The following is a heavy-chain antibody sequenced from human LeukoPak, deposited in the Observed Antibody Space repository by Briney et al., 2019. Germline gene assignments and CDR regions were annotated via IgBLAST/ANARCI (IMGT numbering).Heavy chain of an antibody. Sequence: SGGSLRLSCAASGFTFDDYAMHWVRQAPGKGLEWVSGISWNSGSIGYADSVKGRFPNSRDNAKNSLYLQMNSLRAEDMALYYCAKSGSSWYYFDYWGQGTLATVSS. CDR2: ISWNSGSI. V-gene: IGHV3-9*03. CDR3: AKSGSSWYYFDY. CDR1: GFTFDDYA. D-gene: IGHD6-13*01. J-gene: IGHJ4*02.